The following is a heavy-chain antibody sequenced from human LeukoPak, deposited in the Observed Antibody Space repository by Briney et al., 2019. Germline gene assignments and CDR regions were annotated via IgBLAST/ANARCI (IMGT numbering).Heavy chain of an antibody. CDR1: GYTFTTYD. J-gene: IGHJ4*02. V-gene: IGHV1-8*01. D-gene: IGHD1-26*01. CDR2: LNPNSDNT. Sequence: ASVNVSCTTSGYTFTTYDINWVRQATGQGLEWMGWLNPNSDNTASAQSFQGRLTLTRNTSISTAYMELSSLRSEDTAIYYCGRAGSHDRQTIDFWGQGTLVSVSS. CDR3: GRAGSHDRQTIDF.